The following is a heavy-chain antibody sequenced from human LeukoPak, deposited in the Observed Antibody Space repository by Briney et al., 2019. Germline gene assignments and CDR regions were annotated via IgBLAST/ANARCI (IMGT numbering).Heavy chain of an antibody. CDR3: ARGRASAFDV. J-gene: IGHJ3*01. CDR1: GDXVSTSGVA. V-gene: IGHV6-1*01. CDR2: TYYTSKWNT. Sequence: SQTLSLSCAISGDXVSTSGVAWNWVRQSPSRGLQWLGRTYYTSKWNTDYAVSVKSRIVVNPDTSKNQFSLQLNSVTSGDTAVYYCARGRASAFDVWSQGTMVTVSS. D-gene: IGHD6-25*01.